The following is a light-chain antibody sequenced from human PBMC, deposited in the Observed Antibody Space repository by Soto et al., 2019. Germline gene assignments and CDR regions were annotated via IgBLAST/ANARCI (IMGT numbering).Light chain of an antibody. J-gene: IGLJ1*01. CDR2: RNN. Sequence: QSVLTQPPSASGTPGQRVTISCSGSSSNIGSNYVYWYQQLPGTAPKLRIYRNNQRPSGVPDRFSGSKSGTSASLAISGLRSEDEADYYCAAWDDSLSGGVFGTGTKLTVL. V-gene: IGLV1-47*01. CDR3: AAWDDSLSGGV. CDR1: SSNIGSNY.